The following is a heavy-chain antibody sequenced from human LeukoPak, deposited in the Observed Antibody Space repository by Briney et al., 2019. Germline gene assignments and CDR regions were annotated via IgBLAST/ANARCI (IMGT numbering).Heavy chain of an antibody. CDR1: GFTFSNYA. D-gene: IGHD2-2*01. Sequence: GGSLRLSCAASGFTFSNYAMHWVRQAPGKGLEWAAIISYDGNNKYYADSVKGRFTISRDNSKNTLYLQMNSLRAEDTAVYYCARRYCSSTSCLFDYWGQGTLVTVSS. J-gene: IGHJ4*02. CDR2: ISYDGNNK. CDR3: ARRYCSSTSCLFDY. V-gene: IGHV3-30-3*01.